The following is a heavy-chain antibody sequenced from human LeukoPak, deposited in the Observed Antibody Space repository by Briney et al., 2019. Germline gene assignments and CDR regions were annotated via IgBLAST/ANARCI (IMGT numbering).Heavy chain of an antibody. V-gene: IGHV3-23*01. Sequence: GGSLRLSCAASGFTFSIYAMSWVRQAQGKGLEWVSSISSKGELTFYADSVKGRFTISRDNSESTLYLQMNILRAEDTAIYYCTRDRPNYYGSDGHYYRRNGDYWGQGTLVTVSS. CDR1: GFTFSIYA. CDR2: ISSKGELT. D-gene: IGHD3-22*01. J-gene: IGHJ4*02. CDR3: TRDRPNYYGSDGHYYRRNGDY.